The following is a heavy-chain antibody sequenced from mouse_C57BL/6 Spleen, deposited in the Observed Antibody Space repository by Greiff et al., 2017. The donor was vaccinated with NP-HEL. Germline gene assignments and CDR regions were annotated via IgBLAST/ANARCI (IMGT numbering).Heavy chain of an antibody. J-gene: IGHJ4*01. D-gene: IGHD2-4*01. CDR2: IRSKSNNYAT. V-gene: IGHV10-1*01. CDR1: GFSFNTYA. Sequence: EVQVVESGGGLVQPKGSLKLSCAASGFSFNTYAMNWVRQAPGKGLEWVARIRSKSNNYATYYADSVKDRFTISRDDSESMLYLQMNNLKTEDTAMYYCVRPIYYDYDYYAMDYWGQGTSVTVSS. CDR3: VRPIYYDYDYYAMDY.